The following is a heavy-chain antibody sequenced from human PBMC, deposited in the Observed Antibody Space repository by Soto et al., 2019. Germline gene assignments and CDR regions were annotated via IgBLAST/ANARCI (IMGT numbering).Heavy chain of an antibody. CDR1: GFTVSSNY. CDR2: IYSGAST. V-gene: IGHV3-53*04. CDR3: ASPKGNSGYDKNGYYYYYMDV. Sequence: GGSLRLSCAASGFTVSSNYMSWVRQAPGKGLEWVSVIYSGASTYYADSVKGRFTISRHNSKNTLYLQMNSLRAEDTAVYYCASPKGNSGYDKNGYYYYYMDVWGKGTTVTVSS. J-gene: IGHJ6*03. D-gene: IGHD5-12*01.